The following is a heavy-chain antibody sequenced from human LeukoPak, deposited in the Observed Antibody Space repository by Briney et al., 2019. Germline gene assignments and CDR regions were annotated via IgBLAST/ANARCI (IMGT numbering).Heavy chain of an antibody. CDR3: ARDRVNSGYDSTGFDY. CDR2: IIPIFGTA. Sequence: SVKVSCKASGGTFSSYAISWVRQAPGQGLEWMGGIIPIFGTANCAQKFQGRVTITADESTSTAYMELSSLRSEDTAVYYCARDRVNSGYDSTGFDYWGQGTLVTVSS. V-gene: IGHV1-69*13. D-gene: IGHD5-12*01. CDR1: GGTFSSYA. J-gene: IGHJ4*02.